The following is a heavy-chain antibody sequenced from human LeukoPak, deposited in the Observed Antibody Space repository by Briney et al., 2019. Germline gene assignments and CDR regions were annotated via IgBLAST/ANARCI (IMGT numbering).Heavy chain of an antibody. J-gene: IGHJ4*02. CDR1: GGSFSGNY. V-gene: IGHV4-34*01. Sequence: PSETLSLTCAVYGGSFSGNYWTLIRQTPGRGLEWIGESSHTGDITGYNPSLKGRATISVDSSKNQFSLKLTSVTAADTGVYYFARVPDFIARPCDSWGPGTLVTVSS. D-gene: IGHD2-21*01. CDR3: ARVPDFIARPCDS. CDR2: SSHTGDIT.